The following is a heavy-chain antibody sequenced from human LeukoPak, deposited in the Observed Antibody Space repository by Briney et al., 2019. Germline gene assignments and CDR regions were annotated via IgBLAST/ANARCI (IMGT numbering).Heavy chain of an antibody. V-gene: IGHV3-30*18. J-gene: IGHJ4*02. CDR2: ISDDGTSK. Sequence: GGSLRLSCAASGFTVSSNYMSWVRQAPGKGLDWVAVISDDGTSKHYADSVKGRFTVSRDNSKNTVYLQMNSLRAEDTAVYYCAKVLLSYLDYWGQGTLVTVSS. CDR1: GFTVSSNY. CDR3: AKVLLSYLDY.